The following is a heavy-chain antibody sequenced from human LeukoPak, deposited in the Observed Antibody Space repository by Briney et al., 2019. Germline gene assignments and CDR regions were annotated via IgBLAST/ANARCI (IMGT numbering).Heavy chain of an antibody. D-gene: IGHD3-3*01. Sequence: GSSVKVSCKASGGTFSSYTISWVRQAPGQGLEWMGRIIPILGIANYAQKFQGRVTITADKSTSTAYMELSSLRSEDTAVYYCARDYNDFWSQFRYYMDVWGKGTTVTASS. J-gene: IGHJ6*03. CDR3: ARDYNDFWSQFRYYMDV. CDR1: GGTFSSYT. V-gene: IGHV1-69*04. CDR2: IIPILGIA.